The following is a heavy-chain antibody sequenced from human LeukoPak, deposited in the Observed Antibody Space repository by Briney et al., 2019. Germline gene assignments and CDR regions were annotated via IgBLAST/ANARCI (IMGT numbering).Heavy chain of an antibody. V-gene: IGHV3-7*01. CDR1: GFTFSSYR. D-gene: IGHD2-2*01. CDR2: IKQDGSEK. J-gene: IGHJ4*02. CDR3: ARLKLLWSNYFDY. Sequence: GGSLRLSCAASGFTFSSYRMSWVRQAPGKGLEWVANIKQDGSEKYYVDSVKGRFTISRDNAKNSLYLQMNSLRAEDTAVYYCARLKLLWSNYFDYWGQGTLVTVSS.